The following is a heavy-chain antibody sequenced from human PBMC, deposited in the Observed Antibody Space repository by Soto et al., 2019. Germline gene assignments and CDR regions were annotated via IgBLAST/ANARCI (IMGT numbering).Heavy chain of an antibody. D-gene: IGHD2-8*01. CDR3: ARADIVLMLYGMDV. J-gene: IGHJ6*02. CDR2: IDPSDSYT. CDR1: GYSFTSYW. V-gene: IGHV5-10-1*01. Sequence: GESLKISCKGSGYSFTSYWISWVRQMPGKGLEWMGRIDPSDSYTNYSPSFQGHVTISADKPISTAYLQWSSLKASDTAMYYCARADIVLMLYGMDVWGQGTTVTVSS.